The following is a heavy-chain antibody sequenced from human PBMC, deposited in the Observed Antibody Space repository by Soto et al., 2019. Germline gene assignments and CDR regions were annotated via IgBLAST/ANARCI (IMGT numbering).Heavy chain of an antibody. CDR2: ISDSGDIT. CDR1: EFTFSTYA. D-gene: IGHD1-1*01. Sequence: PGGSLRLSCAASEFTFSTYAMTWVRQAPGRGLQWVATISDSGDITYYADSVKGRFTISRDNSRNTLYLQMNSLRAEDTAVYYCAKLDLVSRVATDFDYWGQGTLVTVSS. V-gene: IGHV3-23*01. J-gene: IGHJ4*02. CDR3: AKLDLVSRVATDFDY.